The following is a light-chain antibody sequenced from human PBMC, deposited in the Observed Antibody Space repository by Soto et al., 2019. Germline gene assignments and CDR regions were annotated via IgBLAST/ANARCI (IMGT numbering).Light chain of an antibody. Sequence: DIQITQSPSTLSASVTDRVTITCRASQSISTALAWYQRKAGKAPKLLIYKASTLESGVPSRFSGSGSGTEFTLTISSLQPDDFATYYCQQYKNYWTFGQGTKVDIK. V-gene: IGKV1-5*03. CDR3: QQYKNYWT. CDR2: KAS. J-gene: IGKJ1*01. CDR1: QSISTA.